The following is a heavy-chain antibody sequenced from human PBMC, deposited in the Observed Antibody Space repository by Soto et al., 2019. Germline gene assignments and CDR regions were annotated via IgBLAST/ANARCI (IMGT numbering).Heavy chain of an antibody. Sequence: SETLSLTCAVSGGSISSGGYSWSWIRQPPGKGLEWIGYIYHSGSTYYNPSLKSRVTISVDRSKNQFSLKLSSVTAADTAVYYCARVEAYYDSSGQQRPDWFDPWGQGTLVTVSS. D-gene: IGHD3-22*01. CDR2: IYHSGST. V-gene: IGHV4-30-2*01. CDR3: ARVEAYYDSSGQQRPDWFDP. J-gene: IGHJ5*02. CDR1: GGSISSGGYS.